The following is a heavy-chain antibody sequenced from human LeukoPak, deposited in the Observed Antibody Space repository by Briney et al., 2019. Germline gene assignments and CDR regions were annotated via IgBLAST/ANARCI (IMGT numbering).Heavy chain of an antibody. CDR1: GFTFSNSY. CDR2: INPDGSQG. J-gene: IGHJ3*02. D-gene: IGHD2-21*01. Sequence: GGSLRLSCEASGFTFSNSYMSWVRQAPGKGLEWVAIINPDGSQGSYVDSVKGRFAISRDNALNSLFLQMNSLSAEDTAVYYCARDPAYGALDIWDQGTTVTVSS. V-gene: IGHV3-7*01. CDR3: ARDPAYGALDI.